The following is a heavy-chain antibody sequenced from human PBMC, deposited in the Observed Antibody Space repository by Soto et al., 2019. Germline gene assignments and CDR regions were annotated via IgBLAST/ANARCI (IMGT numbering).Heavy chain of an antibody. V-gene: IGHV3-48*02. J-gene: IGHJ4*02. CDR3: ARVFYDYVWGSYRPDY. Sequence: EVQLVESGGGLVQPGGSLRLSCAASGFTFSSYSMNWVRQAPGKGLEWVSYISSSSSTIYYADSVKGRFTISRDNAKNSLYLQRNSLRDGDRAVYYCARVFYDYVWGSYRPDYWGQGTLVTVSS. D-gene: IGHD3-16*02. CDR2: ISSSSSTI. CDR1: GFTFSSYS.